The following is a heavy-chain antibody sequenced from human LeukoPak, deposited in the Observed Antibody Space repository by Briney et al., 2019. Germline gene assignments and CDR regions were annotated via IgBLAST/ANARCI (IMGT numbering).Heavy chain of an antibody. D-gene: IGHD3-9*01. CDR1: GGTFSSYA. CDR3: ARFSRDRYFDWSFDY. CDR2: IIPIFGTA. Sequence: GASVKVSCKASGGTFSSYAISWVRQAPGQGLEWMGGIIPIFGTANYAQKFQGRVTITADESTSTAYMELSSLRSEDTAVYYCARFSRDRYFDWSFDYWGQGTLVTVSS. V-gene: IGHV1-69*13. J-gene: IGHJ4*02.